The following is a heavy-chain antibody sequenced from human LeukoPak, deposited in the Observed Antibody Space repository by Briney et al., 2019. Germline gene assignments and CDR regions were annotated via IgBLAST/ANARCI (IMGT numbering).Heavy chain of an antibody. Sequence: TSETLSLTCTVSGGSISSYYWSWIRQPAGKGLEWIGRIYASGSTNYNPSLKSRVTMSVDTSKSQFSLKLISVTVADTAVYYCARDPRGIVGANHNWFDPWGQGTLVTVSS. D-gene: IGHD1-26*01. J-gene: IGHJ5*02. V-gene: IGHV4-4*07. CDR3: ARDPRGIVGANHNWFDP. CDR1: GGSISSYY. CDR2: IYASGST.